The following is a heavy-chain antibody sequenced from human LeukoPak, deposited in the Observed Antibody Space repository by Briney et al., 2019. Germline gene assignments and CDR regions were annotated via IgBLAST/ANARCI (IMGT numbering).Heavy chain of an antibody. Sequence: PSQTLSLTCAISGDSVSSNSAAWTWIRQSPSRGLEWLGRTYYRSKWYNDYAVSVKSRITINPDTSKNQFSLQLNSVTPEDTAVYYCARDAFGYGDYPPTLDYWGQGTLVTVSS. J-gene: IGHJ4*02. CDR3: ARDAFGYGDYPPTLDY. D-gene: IGHD4-17*01. CDR2: TYYRSKWYN. CDR1: GDSVSSNSAA. V-gene: IGHV6-1*01.